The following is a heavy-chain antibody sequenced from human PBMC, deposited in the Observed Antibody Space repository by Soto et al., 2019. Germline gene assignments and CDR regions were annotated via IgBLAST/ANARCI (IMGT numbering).Heavy chain of an antibody. Sequence: EASVKVSCKASGYTFTSYGISWVRQAPGQGLEWMGWISAYNGNTNYAQKLQGRVTMTTDTSTSTAYMELRSLRSDDTAVYYCERVSRRVAVAGLRGNAYYDSMDYWGQGTTVTVSS. D-gene: IGHD6-19*01. V-gene: IGHV1-18*01. CDR2: ISAYNGNT. J-gene: IGHJ6*02. CDR3: ERVSRRVAVAGLRGNAYYDSMDY. CDR1: GYTFTSYG.